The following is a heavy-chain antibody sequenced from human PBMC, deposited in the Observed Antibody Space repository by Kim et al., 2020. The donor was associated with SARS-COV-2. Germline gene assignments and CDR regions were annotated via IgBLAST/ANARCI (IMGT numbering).Heavy chain of an antibody. CDR3: ARDLTGPGGMDV. CDR2: ISYDGSNK. V-gene: IGHV3-30*04. J-gene: IGHJ6*02. CDR1: GFTFSSYA. D-gene: IGHD7-27*01. Sequence: GGSLRLSCAASGFTFSSYAMHWVRQAPGKGLEWVAVISYDGSNKYYADSVKGRFTISRDNSKNTLYLQMNSLRAEDTAVYYCARDLTGPGGMDVWGQGTTVTVSS.